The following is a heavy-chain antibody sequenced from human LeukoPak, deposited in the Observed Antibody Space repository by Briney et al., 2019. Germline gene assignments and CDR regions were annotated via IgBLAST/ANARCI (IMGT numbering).Heavy chain of an antibody. V-gene: IGHV4-39*07. Sequence: SETLSLTCTVSGGSISSSSYYWGWIRQPPGKGLEWIGSIYHSGSTYYNPSLKSRITISVDTSKNQFSLKLSSVTAADTAVYYCARNWYGSSWSEQIYYFDYWGQGTLVTVSS. CDR2: IYHSGST. J-gene: IGHJ4*02. D-gene: IGHD6-13*01. CDR1: GGSISSSSYY. CDR3: ARNWYGSSWSEQIYYFDY.